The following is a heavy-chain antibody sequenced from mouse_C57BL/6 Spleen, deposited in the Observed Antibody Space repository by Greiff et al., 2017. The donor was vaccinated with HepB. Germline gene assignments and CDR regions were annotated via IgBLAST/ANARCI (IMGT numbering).Heavy chain of an antibody. CDR3: ARFITTVVATDWFAY. CDR2: ISSGGSYT. D-gene: IGHD1-1*01. V-gene: IGHV5-6*01. J-gene: IGHJ3*01. CDR1: GFTFSSYG. Sequence: EVKLMESGGDLVKPGGSLKLSCAASGFTFSSYGMSWVRQTPDKRLEWVATISSGGSYTYYPDSVKGRFTISRDNAKNTLYRQMSSLKSEDTAMYYCARFITTVVATDWFAYWGQGTLVTVSA.